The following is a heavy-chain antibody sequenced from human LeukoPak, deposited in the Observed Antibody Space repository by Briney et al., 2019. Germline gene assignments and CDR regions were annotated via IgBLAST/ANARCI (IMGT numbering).Heavy chain of an antibody. D-gene: IGHD3-10*01. CDR2: INQSGST. CDR3: ARGARYYGSGSYYLRGPFDY. Sequence: SETLSLTCAVYGGSFSGYYWSWIRQPPGKGLEWIGEINQSGSTNYNPSLKSRVTISVDTSKNQFSLKLSSVTAADTAVYYCARGARYYGSGSYYLRGPFDYWGQGTLVTVSS. J-gene: IGHJ4*02. CDR1: GGSFSGYY. V-gene: IGHV4-34*01.